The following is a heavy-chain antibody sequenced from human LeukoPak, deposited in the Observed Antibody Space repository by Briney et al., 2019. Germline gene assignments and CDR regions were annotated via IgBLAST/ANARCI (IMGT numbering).Heavy chain of an antibody. J-gene: IGHJ4*02. D-gene: IGHD4-17*01. CDR1: GYTFSSYA. V-gene: IGHV1-69*04. CDR2: IIPILGIA. CDR3: ARDPNAYGDYVS. Sequence: ASVKVSCKASGYTFSSYAISWVRQAPGQGLEWMGRIIPILGIANYAQKFQGRVTITADKSTSTAYMELSSLRSEDTAVYYCARDPNAYGDYVSWGQGTLITVSS.